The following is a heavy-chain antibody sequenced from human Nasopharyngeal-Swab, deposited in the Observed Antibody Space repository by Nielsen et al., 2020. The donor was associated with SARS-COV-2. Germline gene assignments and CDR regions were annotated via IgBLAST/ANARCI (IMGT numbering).Heavy chain of an antibody. D-gene: IGHD6-13*01. V-gene: IGHV4-34*01. CDR2: INHSGST. CDR1: GGSFSDYY. J-gene: IGHJ4*02. Sequence: SETLSLTCAVYGGSFSDYYWSWIRQPPGKGLEWIGEINHSGSTNYNPSLKSRVTISVDTSKNQFSLKLSSVTAADTAVYYRARGISSWSDWGQGTLVTVSS. CDR3: ARGISSWSD.